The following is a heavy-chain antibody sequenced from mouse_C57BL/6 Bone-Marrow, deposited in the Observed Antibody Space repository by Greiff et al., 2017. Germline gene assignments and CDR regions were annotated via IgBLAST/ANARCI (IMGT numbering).Heavy chain of an antibody. CDR2: IDPSDSYT. D-gene: IGHD1-1*01. Sequence: QVQLQQPGAELVMPGASVKLSCKASGYTFTSYWMHWVKQRPGQGLEWIGEIDPSDSYTNYNQKFKGKSTLTVDKSSSTAYMQLSSLTSEDSAVYYGARWAIYGSLLAYWGQGTLVTVSA. V-gene: IGHV1-69*01. CDR3: ARWAIYGSLLAY. CDR1: GYTFTSYW. J-gene: IGHJ3*01.